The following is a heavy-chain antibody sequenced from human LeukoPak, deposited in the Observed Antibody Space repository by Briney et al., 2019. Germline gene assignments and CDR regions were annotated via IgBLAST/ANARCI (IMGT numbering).Heavy chain of an antibody. V-gene: IGHV3-21*01. J-gene: IGHJ3*02. Sequence: GGSLRLSCAASGFTFSSYSMNCVRQAPGKGLEWVSSISSSSSYIYYADSVKGRFTISRDNAKNSLYLQMNSLRAEDTAVYYCARGEAMVRGVASFDIWGQGTMVTVSS. CDR2: ISSSSSYI. CDR1: GFTFSSYS. CDR3: ARGEAMVRGVASFDI. D-gene: IGHD3-10*01.